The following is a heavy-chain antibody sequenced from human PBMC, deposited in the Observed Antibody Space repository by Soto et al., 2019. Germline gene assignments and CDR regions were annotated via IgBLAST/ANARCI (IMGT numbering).Heavy chain of an antibody. V-gene: IGHV3-33*01. J-gene: IGHJ6*03. Sequence: QVQLVESGGGVVQPGRSLRLSCAASGFTFSSYGMHWIRQAPGKGLEWVAVIWYDGSNKYYADSVKGRFTISRDNSKNTLYLQMNSLRAEDTAVYYCARGSYYDFWIGYYTENYMDVWGKGTTVTVSS. D-gene: IGHD3-3*01. CDR2: IWYDGSNK. CDR1: GFTFSSYG. CDR3: ARGSYYDFWIGYYTENYMDV.